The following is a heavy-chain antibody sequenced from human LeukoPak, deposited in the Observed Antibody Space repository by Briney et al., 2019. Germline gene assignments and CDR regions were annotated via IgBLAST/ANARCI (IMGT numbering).Heavy chain of an antibody. CDR2: ILYNGNNQ. CDR1: GFNFNDYG. J-gene: IGHJ4*02. D-gene: IGHD5-24*01. Sequence: PGGSLRLSCAASGFNFNDYGIHWVRQAPGKGLEWVTVILYNGNNQYYADSVKGRFTISRDNSKNAVYLQMNSLRGDDTAVYYCAKEGATMGFDYWGQGILVTVSS. CDR3: AKEGATMGFDY. V-gene: IGHV3-30*18.